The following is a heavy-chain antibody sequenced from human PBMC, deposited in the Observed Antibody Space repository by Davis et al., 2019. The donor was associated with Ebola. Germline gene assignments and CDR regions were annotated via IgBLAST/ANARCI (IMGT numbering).Heavy chain of an antibody. CDR3: AKGTIDYDFWSGYSSFGY. CDR2: IRYDGSNK. J-gene: IGHJ4*02. Sequence: PGGSLRLSCAASGFTFSSYGMHWVRQAPGKGLEWVAFIRYDGSNKYYADSVKGRFTISRDNSKNTLYLQMNSLRAEDTAVYYCAKGTIDYDFWSGYSSFGYWGQGTLVTVSS. V-gene: IGHV3-30*02. D-gene: IGHD3-3*01. CDR1: GFTFSSYG.